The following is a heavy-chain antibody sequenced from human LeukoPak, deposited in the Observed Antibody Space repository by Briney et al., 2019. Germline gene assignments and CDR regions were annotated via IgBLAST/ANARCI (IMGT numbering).Heavy chain of an antibody. CDR2: IYYSGST. Sequence: SETLSLTCTVSGGSISSYYWSWIRQPPGKGLEWIGYIYYSGSTNYNPSLKSRVTISVDTSKNQFSLKLSSVTAADTAAYYCATANYYGSGYRAFDIWGQGTMVTVSS. D-gene: IGHD3-10*01. J-gene: IGHJ3*02. V-gene: IGHV4-59*08. CDR3: ATANYYGSGYRAFDI. CDR1: GGSISSYY.